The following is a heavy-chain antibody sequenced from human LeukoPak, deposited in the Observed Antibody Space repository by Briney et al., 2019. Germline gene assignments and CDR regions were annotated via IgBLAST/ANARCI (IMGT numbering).Heavy chain of an antibody. CDR3: ARLIFPWHYFDY. V-gene: IGHV4-59*08. CDR2: THHRGNT. Sequence: SEALSLTCTVSGVSINDYFWNWIRQTPGKGLEWIGYTHHRGNTNYNSSLASRVTISLDTSKHQFSLRLTSVTAADTAVYYCARLIFPWHYFDYWGQGILVTVSS. CDR1: GVSINDYF. D-gene: IGHD3-9*01. J-gene: IGHJ4*02.